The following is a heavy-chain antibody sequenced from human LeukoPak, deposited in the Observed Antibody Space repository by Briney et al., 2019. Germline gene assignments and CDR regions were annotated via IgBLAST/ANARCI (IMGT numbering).Heavy chain of an antibody. J-gene: IGHJ5*02. D-gene: IGHD7-27*01. V-gene: IGHV3-7*01. CDR1: GFNFSNSW. CDR2: INHDASAT. CDR3: ARDTSTLGLCFDP. Sequence: GGTLRLSCAASGFNFSNSWMSWVRQAPGEGLEWVANINHDASATYYVDSVKGQFTISRDNDKHSLYLQMNSLRTDDTAVYYCARDTSTLGLCFDPWGQGTLVTVS.